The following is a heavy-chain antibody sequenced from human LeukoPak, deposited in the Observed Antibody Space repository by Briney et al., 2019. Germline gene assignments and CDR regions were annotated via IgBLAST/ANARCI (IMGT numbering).Heavy chain of an antibody. CDR3: ARAINYGSGSYYLFDY. Sequence: GASVKVSCKASGYSFISYGISWVRQAPGQGLDWMGWISVYNGNIHYAQKFQGRVTVTTDTSTTTAYMELRSLRSDDTAVYYCARAINYGSGSYYLFDYWGQGTLVTASS. CDR1: GYSFISYG. D-gene: IGHD3-10*01. V-gene: IGHV1-18*01. CDR2: ISVYNGNI. J-gene: IGHJ4*02.